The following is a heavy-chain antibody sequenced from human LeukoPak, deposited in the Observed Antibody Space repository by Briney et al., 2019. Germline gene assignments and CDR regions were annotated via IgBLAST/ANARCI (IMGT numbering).Heavy chain of an antibody. CDR1: GYTFTSYY. Sequence: ASVKVSCKASGYTFTSYYMHWVRQAPGQGLEWMGIINPSGGSPSYAQKFQGRVTMTRDTSTSTVYMELSSLRSEDTAVYYCARTREQLVILYYFDYWGQGTLVTVSS. CDR2: INPSGGSP. D-gene: IGHD6-6*01. J-gene: IGHJ4*02. V-gene: IGHV1-46*01. CDR3: ARTREQLVILYYFDY.